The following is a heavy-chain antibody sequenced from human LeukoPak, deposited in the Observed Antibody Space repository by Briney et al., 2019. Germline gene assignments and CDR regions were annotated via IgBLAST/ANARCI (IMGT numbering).Heavy chain of an antibody. CDR2: INPNSGGT. CDR1: GYTFTGYY. J-gene: IGHJ4*02. D-gene: IGHD3-22*01. CDR3: ARVLSSGYSNDFDY. Sequence: ASVKVSCKASGYTFTGYYMHWVRQAPGQGREWMGWINPNSGGTNYAQKFQGRVTMTRDTSISTAYMELSRLRSDDTAVYYCARVLSSGYSNDFDYWGQGTLVTVSS. V-gene: IGHV1-2*02.